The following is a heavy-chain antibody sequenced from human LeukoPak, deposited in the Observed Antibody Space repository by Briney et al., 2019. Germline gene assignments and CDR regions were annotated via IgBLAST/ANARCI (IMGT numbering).Heavy chain of an antibody. CDR3: AKSRRELPSIFDY. J-gene: IGHJ4*02. Sequence: GGSLRLSCAASGFTFSSYAMSWVRQAPGKGLERVSAISGSGGSTYYADSVKGRFTISRDNSKNTLYLQMNSLRAEDTAVYYCAKSRRELPSIFDYWGQGTLVTVSS. CDR2: ISGSGGST. D-gene: IGHD1-26*01. V-gene: IGHV3-23*01. CDR1: GFTFSSYA.